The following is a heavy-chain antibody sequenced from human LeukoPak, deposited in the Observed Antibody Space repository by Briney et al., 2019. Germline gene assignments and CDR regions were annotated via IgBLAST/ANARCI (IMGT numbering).Heavy chain of an antibody. V-gene: IGHV3-23*01. CDR1: GFTFDDYG. Sequence: PGGSLRLSCAASGFTFDDYGMTWVRQAPGKGLEWVSGIGGSGGSTYYADSVKGRFTISRVNSKNTLYLQMNSLRAEDTAVYYCARADSSAWYLDYWGQGTLVTVSS. CDR3: ARADSSAWYLDY. CDR2: IGGSGGST. D-gene: IGHD6-19*01. J-gene: IGHJ4*02.